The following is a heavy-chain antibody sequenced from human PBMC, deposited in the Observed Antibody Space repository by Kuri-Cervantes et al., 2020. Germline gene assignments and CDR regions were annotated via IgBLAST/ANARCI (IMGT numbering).Heavy chain of an antibody. CDR3: ARSPKWYFDL. J-gene: IGHJ2*01. CDR1: GFTFSSSA. Sequence: GGSLRLSCAASGFTFSSSAMSWVRQAPGKGLEWVSTISGGYGSTYHADSVKGRFTISRDNSRNTLYLQMNSLRADDTAVYYCARSPKWYFDLWGRGTLVTVSS. V-gene: IGHV3-23*01. CDR2: ISGGYGST.